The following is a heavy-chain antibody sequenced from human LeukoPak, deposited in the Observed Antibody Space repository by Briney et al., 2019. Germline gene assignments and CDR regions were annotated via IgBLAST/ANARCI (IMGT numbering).Heavy chain of an antibody. Sequence: PSGTLSLTCAVSGGSISSSNWWSWVRQPPGKGLEWIGEIYHSGSTNYNPSLKSRVTISVDKSKNQFSLKLSSVTAADTAVYYCARDLVGAPPSAFDIWGQGTMVTVSS. CDR1: GGSISSSNW. CDR3: ARDLVGAPPSAFDI. CDR2: IYHSGST. D-gene: IGHD1-26*01. V-gene: IGHV4-4*02. J-gene: IGHJ3*02.